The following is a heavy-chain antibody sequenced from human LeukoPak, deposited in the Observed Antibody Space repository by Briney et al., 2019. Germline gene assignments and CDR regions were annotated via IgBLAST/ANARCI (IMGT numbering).Heavy chain of an antibody. V-gene: IGHV3-33*01. Sequence: GRSLRHSCAASGFTFSSYGMHWVRQAPGKGLEWVAVIWYDGSNKYYADSVKGRFTISRDNSKNTLYLQMNSLRAEDTAVYYCARDRSGWSYYYYYGMDVWGQGTTVTVSS. D-gene: IGHD6-19*01. CDR1: GFTFSSYG. CDR2: IWYDGSNK. CDR3: ARDRSGWSYYYYYGMDV. J-gene: IGHJ6*02.